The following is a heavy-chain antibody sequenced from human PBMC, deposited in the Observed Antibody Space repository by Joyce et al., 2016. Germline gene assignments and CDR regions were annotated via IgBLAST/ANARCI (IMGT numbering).Heavy chain of an antibody. CDR3: VYNPPEGSYFWGGYPN. Sequence: QITLKESGPTLVNPTQTLTLTCSFSGFSLSTSGVGVGWIRQPPGKALDWLGLIYWDDDKRYSPALKSRLTITKDTSKNQVVLTMTNMDPVDTATYYCVYNPPEGSYFWGGYPNWGQGTLVTVSS. CDR2: IYWDDDK. CDR1: GFSLSTSGVG. D-gene: IGHD3-3*01. V-gene: IGHV2-5*02. J-gene: IGHJ4*02.